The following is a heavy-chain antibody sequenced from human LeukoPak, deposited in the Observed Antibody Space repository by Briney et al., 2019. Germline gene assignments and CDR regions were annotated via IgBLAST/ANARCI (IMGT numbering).Heavy chain of an antibody. CDR2: IYTSGGT. V-gene: IGHV4-61*02. D-gene: IGHD3-10*01. CDR3: AGRGSSSGTFAI. CDR1: GGSITNLDYY. J-gene: IGHJ3*02. Sequence: SQTLSHTCTVSGGSITNLDYYWPWIRQPAGKRLEWIGRIYTSGGTNYNPSLKSRVTMSVDRSKNEISLHLASLTAADTALYYCAGRGSSSGTFAIWGPGTFVTVSS.